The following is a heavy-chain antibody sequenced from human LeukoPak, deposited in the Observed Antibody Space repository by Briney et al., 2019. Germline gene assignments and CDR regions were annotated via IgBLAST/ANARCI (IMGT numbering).Heavy chain of an antibody. V-gene: IGHV3-21*01. Sequence: GGSLRLSCAASGFTFSSYAMSWVRQAPGKGLEWVSAISSDSAYIYYADSLRGRFTISRDNAKNSLYLQMNSLRAEDTAVYYCARDPQNDILTGEIDYWGQGTLVTVSS. D-gene: IGHD3-9*01. CDR1: GFTFSSYA. CDR3: ARDPQNDILTGEIDY. J-gene: IGHJ4*02. CDR2: ISSDSAYI.